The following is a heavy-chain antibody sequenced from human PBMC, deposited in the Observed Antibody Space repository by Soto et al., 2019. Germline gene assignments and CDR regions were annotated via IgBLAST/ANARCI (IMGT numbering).Heavy chain of an antibody. D-gene: IGHD3-22*01. J-gene: IGHJ4*02. CDR3: ASNCKAVVVMGYFDY. CDR2: INHSGST. CDR1: GGSFSGYY. V-gene: IGHV4-34*01. Sequence: SETLSLTCAVYGGSFSGYYWSWIRQPPGKGLEWIGEINHSGSTNYNPSLKSRVTISVDTSKNQFSLKLSSVTAADTAVYYCASNCKAVVVMGYFDYWGQGTLVTVSS.